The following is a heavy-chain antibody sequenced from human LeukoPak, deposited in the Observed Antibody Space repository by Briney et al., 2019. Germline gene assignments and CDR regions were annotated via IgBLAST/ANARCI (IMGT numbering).Heavy chain of an antibody. J-gene: IGHJ6*03. CDR3: AKEVSITMVRGVIIRDYYYMDV. Sequence: GGSLRLSCAASGFTFSTYWMHWVRQAPGKGLVWVSRINCDGSATSYADSVKGRFTISRDNTKNTLYLQMNSLRAEDTAVYYCAKEVSITMVRGVIIRDYYYMDVWGKGTTVTISS. CDR2: INCDGSAT. V-gene: IGHV3-74*01. D-gene: IGHD3-10*01. CDR1: GFTFSTYW.